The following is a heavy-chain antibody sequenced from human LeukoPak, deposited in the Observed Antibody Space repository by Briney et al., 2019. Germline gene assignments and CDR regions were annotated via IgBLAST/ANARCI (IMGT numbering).Heavy chain of an antibody. CDR3: ARDFDY. V-gene: IGHV4-39*07. CDR1: GGSITSSSYY. CDR2: SYYSGSS. Sequence: SETLSLTCTVSGGSITSSSYYWAWIRQSPGKGLEWIGSSYYSGSSHYNPSLKSRVTISVDTSKNQFSLNLSSVTAADTAVYYCARDFDYWGQGTLVTVSS. J-gene: IGHJ4*02.